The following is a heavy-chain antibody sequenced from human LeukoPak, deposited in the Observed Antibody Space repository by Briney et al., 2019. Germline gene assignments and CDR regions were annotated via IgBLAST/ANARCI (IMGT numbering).Heavy chain of an antibody. CDR2: IYSGGGT. CDR3: ARGRDDISCCAFDI. J-gene: IGHJ3*02. CDR1: GFTVSSNY. V-gene: IGHV3-53*01. Sequence: GGSLRLSCAASGFTVSSNYMNWVRQAPGKGLEWVSVIYSGGGTHYADSVKGRFTISRDNSKNTLYLQMNSVRAEDTAVYYCARGRDDISCCAFDIWGQGTMVTVSS. D-gene: IGHD3-9*01.